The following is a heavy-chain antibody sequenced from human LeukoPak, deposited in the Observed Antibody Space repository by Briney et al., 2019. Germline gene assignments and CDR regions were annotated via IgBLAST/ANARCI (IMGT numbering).Heavy chain of an antibody. D-gene: IGHD3-10*01. CDR1: GGSISSYS. CDR2: IYYSVST. CDR3: ARVNYGSGRKYNPRYYFDY. Sequence: SETLSLTCTVTGGSISSYSWSSIRQPPRKRLEWIGYIYYSVSTNYNPSLKSRVTISVDTSKNQFSLKLSSVTASDTAVYYCARVNYGSGRKYNPRYYFDYWGQGTLVTVSS. J-gene: IGHJ4*02. V-gene: IGHV4-59*01.